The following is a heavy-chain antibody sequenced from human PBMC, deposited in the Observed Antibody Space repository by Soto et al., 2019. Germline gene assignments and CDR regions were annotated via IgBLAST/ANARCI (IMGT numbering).Heavy chain of an antibody. J-gene: IGHJ4*02. CDR1: GGSISSYY. CDR3: ARDRVGATFDY. V-gene: IGHV4-59*01. Sequence: QVQLQESGPGLVKPSETLSLTCTVSGGSISSYYWSWIRQPPGKGLEWIGYIYYSGSTNYNPSLKSRVTISVDTSKNQFSLKLSSVTAADTAVYYCARDRVGATFDYWGQGTLVTVSS. CDR2: IYYSGST. D-gene: IGHD1-26*01.